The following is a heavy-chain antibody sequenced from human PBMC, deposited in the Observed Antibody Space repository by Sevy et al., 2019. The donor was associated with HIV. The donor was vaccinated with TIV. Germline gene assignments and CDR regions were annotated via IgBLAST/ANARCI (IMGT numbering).Heavy chain of an antibody. J-gene: IGHJ6*02. Sequence: GGSLRLSCAASGFTFSDYYMSWIRQAPGKGLEWLSYISSSSSYTNYADSVKGRFTISRDNAKNSLYLQMNSLRAEDTAVYYCARDRREWLPPYYYYGMDVWGQGTTVTVSS. CDR2: ISSSSSYT. CDR3: ARDRREWLPPYYYYGMDV. D-gene: IGHD3-3*01. V-gene: IGHV3-11*06. CDR1: GFTFSDYY.